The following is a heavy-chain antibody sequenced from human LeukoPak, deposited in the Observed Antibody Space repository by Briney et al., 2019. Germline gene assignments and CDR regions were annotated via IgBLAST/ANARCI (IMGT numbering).Heavy chain of an antibody. D-gene: IGHD6-25*01. CDR1: GFTFSSYG. Sequence: GGSLRLSCAASGFTFSSYGMHWVRQAPGKGLEWVAVISYDGSNKYYADSVKGRFTISRDNSKNTLYLQMNSLRAEDTAMYYCARRTDSGWKWFDPWGQGTLVTVSS. V-gene: IGHV3-30*03. CDR2: ISYDGSNK. CDR3: ARRTDSGWKWFDP. J-gene: IGHJ5*02.